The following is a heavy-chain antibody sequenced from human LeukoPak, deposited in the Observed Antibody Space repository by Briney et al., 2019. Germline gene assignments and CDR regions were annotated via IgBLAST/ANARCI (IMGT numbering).Heavy chain of an antibody. CDR3: ARVGGTNYYYYGMDV. CDR1: GGSFSGYY. V-gene: IGHV4-59*01. J-gene: IGHJ6*02. Sequence: SETLSLTCAVYGGSFSGYYWSWIRQPPGKGLEWIGYIYDSGSTNYNPSLKSRVTISVDTSKNQFSLKLSSVTAADTAVYYCARVGGTNYYYYGMDVWGQGTTVTVSS. CDR2: IYDSGST. D-gene: IGHD1-1*01.